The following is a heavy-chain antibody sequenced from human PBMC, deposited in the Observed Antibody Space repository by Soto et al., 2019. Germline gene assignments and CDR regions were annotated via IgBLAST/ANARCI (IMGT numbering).Heavy chain of an antibody. Sequence: QPGGSLRLSCVASGLTFSSYAMSWVRQAPGKGLEWVSAMSASCAGTDYADSVKVRFSISRDKSNNRLNLQKRRMRDDETAAFYCAKASCRNDCHAGNFACRGTGTVVTVSP. V-gene: IGHV3-23*01. CDR2: MSASCAGT. J-gene: IGHJ4*02. CDR3: AKASCRNDCHAGNFAC. D-gene: IGHD2-21*02. CDR1: GLTFSSYA.